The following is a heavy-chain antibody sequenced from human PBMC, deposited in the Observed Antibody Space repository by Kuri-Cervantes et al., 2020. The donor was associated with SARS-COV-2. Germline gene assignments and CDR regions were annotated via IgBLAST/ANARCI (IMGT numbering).Heavy chain of an antibody. CDR3: TRDRGYCSGGGCYSTGFSFDY. D-gene: IGHD2-15*01. J-gene: IGHJ4*02. CDR1: GFIFSDFG. V-gene: IGHV3-21*01. Sequence: GESLKISCAASGFIFSDFGMNWVRQAPGKGLEWVSTISSGSDYIYYGDSVKGRFTISRDNAENSLYLQMNSLRVGDTAVYYCTRDRGYCSGGGCYSTGFSFDYWGQGALVTVSS. CDR2: ISSGSDYI.